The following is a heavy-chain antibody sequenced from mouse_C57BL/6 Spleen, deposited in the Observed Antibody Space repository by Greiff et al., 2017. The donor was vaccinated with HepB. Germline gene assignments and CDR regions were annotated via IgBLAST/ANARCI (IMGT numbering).Heavy chain of an antibody. D-gene: IGHD1-1*01. CDR2: IDPETGGT. CDR1: GYTFTDYE. J-gene: IGHJ2*01. Sequence: VQVVESGAELVRPGASVTLSCKASGYTFTDYEMHWVKQTPVHGLEWIGAIDPETGGTAYNQKFKGKAILTADKSSSTAYMELRSLTSEDSAVYYCTRWTTVVLDYWGQGTTLTVSS. CDR3: TRWTTVVLDY. V-gene: IGHV1-15*01.